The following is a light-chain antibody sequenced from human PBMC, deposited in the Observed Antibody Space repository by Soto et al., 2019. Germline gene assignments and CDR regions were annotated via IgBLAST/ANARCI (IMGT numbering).Light chain of an antibody. CDR1: SSEVGAYGY. CDR3: SSYTTSSTLV. CDR2: EVS. V-gene: IGLV2-14*01. J-gene: IGLJ2*01. Sequence: QSALTQPASVSGSPGQTITISCSGTSSEVGAYGYVSWYQQHPGKAPKLMIYEVSYRPSGVFIRFSGSKSGNAASLTISGLQAEVEADYYCSSYTTSSTLVFGGGTKLTVL.